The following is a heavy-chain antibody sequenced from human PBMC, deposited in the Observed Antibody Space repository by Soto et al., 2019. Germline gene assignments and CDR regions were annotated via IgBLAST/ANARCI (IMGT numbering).Heavy chain of an antibody. CDR2: INHSGST. CDR3: ARGMAIAAAGTPLDY. CDR1: GGSFSGYY. Sequence: PSETLSLTCAVYGGSFSGYYWSWIRQPPGKGLEWIGEINHSGSTNYNPSLKSRVTISVDTSKNQFSLKLSSVTAADTAVYYCARGMAIAAAGTPLDYWAQGTLVTVSS. V-gene: IGHV4-34*01. J-gene: IGHJ4*02. D-gene: IGHD6-13*01.